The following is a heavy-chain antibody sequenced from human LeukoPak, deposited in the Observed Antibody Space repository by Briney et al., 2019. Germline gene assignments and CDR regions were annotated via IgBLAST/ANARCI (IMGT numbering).Heavy chain of an antibody. J-gene: IGHJ3*02. V-gene: IGHV3-23*01. Sequence: GGSLRLSCAASGFTFSSYAMSWVRQAPGKGLEWVSAISGSGGGTYYADSVKGRFTISRDNSKNTLYLQMNSLRAEDTAVYYCAKDHEDYGSGSVAFDIWGQGTIVTVSS. D-gene: IGHD3-10*01. CDR1: GFTFSSYA. CDR3: AKDHEDYGSGSVAFDI. CDR2: ISGSGGGT.